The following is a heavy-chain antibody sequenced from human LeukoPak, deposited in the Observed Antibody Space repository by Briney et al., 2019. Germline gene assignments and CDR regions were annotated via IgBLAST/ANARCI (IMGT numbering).Heavy chain of an antibody. CDR3: AREGYYDSSGYYTPLDY. J-gene: IGHJ4*02. V-gene: IGHV4-59*01. Sequence: SEALSLTCTVSGGSINSYYWSWIRQPPGKGLEWIAYIYYSGSTSYNPSLKSRVTISVDTSKNQFSLKLNSVSAADTAVYYCAREGYYDSSGYYTPLDYWGQGTLVTVSS. CDR1: GGSINSYY. D-gene: IGHD3-22*01. CDR2: IYYSGST.